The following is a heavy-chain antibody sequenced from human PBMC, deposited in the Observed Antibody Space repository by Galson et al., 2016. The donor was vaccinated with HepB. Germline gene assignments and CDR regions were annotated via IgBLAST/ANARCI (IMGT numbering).Heavy chain of an antibody. V-gene: IGHV3-23*01. Sequence: SLRLSCAASGFTFSSYAMSWVRQAPGKGLEWVSDISGTGDNPLYADSVKGRLTMSRDNSKDTVYLEMNNLRVEDTAVYYCAIGAMGATWRNWGQGTLVTVSS. CDR2: ISGTGDNP. CDR1: GFTFSSYA. J-gene: IGHJ4*02. CDR3: AIGAMGATWRN. D-gene: IGHD1-26*01.